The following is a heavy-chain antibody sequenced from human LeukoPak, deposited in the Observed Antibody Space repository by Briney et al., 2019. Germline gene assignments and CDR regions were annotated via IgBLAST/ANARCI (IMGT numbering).Heavy chain of an antibody. CDR2: IGTSSSSI. CDR1: GFTFSDYS. V-gene: IGHV3-48*04. D-gene: IGHD3-10*01. J-gene: IGHJ6*04. CDR3: AREWNYYGSGIMDV. Sequence: TGGSLRLSCAASGFTFSDYSMDWFRQAPGKGLEWVSYIGTSSSSIYYADSVRGRFTVSRDNAKNSLYLQMNSLRAEDTAVYYCAREWNYYGSGIMDVWGKGTTVTVSS.